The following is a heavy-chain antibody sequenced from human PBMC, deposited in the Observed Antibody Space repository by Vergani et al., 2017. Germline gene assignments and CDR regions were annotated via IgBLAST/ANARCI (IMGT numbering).Heavy chain of an antibody. D-gene: IGHD6-6*01. CDR1: GFTFSNAW. CDR2: IKSKTDGGTT. CDR3: ARGMARQLAWCGDYYMDV. J-gene: IGHJ6*03. Sequence: EVQLVESGGGLVKPGGSLRLSCAASGFTFSNAWMSWVRQAPGKGLEWVGRIKSKTDGGTTDYAAPVKGRFTISRDNAKNSLYLQMNSLRAEDTAVYYCARGMARQLAWCGDYYMDVWGKGTTVTVSS. V-gene: IGHV3-15*01.